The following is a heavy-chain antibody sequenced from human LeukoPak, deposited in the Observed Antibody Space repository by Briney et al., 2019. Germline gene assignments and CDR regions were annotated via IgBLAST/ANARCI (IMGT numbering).Heavy chain of an antibody. CDR3: ARGTLWFGESAFDI. D-gene: IGHD3-10*01. J-gene: IGHJ3*02. Sequence: SETLSLTCTVSGGSISSYYWSWIRQPPGKGLEWIGYIYYSGSTDYNPSLKSRVTISVDTSKNQFSLKLSSVTAADAAVYYSARGTLWFGESAFDIWGQGTMVTVSS. V-gene: IGHV4-59*01. CDR2: IYYSGST. CDR1: GGSISSYY.